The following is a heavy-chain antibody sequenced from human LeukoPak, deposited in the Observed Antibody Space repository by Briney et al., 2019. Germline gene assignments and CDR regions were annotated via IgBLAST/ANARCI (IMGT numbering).Heavy chain of an antibody. J-gene: IGHJ5*02. CDR1: GGSFSGYY. CDR3: ARAPGIAAAGWFDP. Sequence: PSETLSLTCAVYGGSFSGYYWSWIRQPPGKGLEWIGKINHSGSTNYNPSLKSRVTISVDTSKNQFSLKLSSVTAADTAVYHCARAPGIAAAGWFDPWGQGTLVTVSS. CDR2: INHSGST. D-gene: IGHD6-13*01. V-gene: IGHV4-34*01.